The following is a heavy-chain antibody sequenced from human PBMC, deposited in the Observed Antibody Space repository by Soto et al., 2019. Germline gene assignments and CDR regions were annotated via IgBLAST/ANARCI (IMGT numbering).Heavy chain of an antibody. CDR3: AKKYCTSTSCNDAFDI. CDR1: GGSVSSSY. V-gene: IGHV4-59*02. D-gene: IGHD2-2*01. J-gene: IGHJ3*02. Sequence: QVQLQESGPGLVKPSETLSLTCTVSGGSVSSSYWTWIRQPPGKGLEWIGYLYNSGSTNYNPSLKGRVTISVDTSKNQFSLRLSSVTAADTAVYYCAKKYCTSTSCNDAFDIWGQGTMVTVSS. CDR2: LYNSGST.